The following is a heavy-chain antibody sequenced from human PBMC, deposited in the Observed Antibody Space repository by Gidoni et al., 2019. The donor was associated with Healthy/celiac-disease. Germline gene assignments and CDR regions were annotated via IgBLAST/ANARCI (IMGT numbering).Heavy chain of an antibody. J-gene: IGHJ4*02. D-gene: IGHD6-13*01. Sequence: VQLLESGGGLVQPGGSLRLSSAASGFTVSSYAMSWVRQAPGKGLEWVSAISGSGGSTYYADSVKGRFTISRDHSKNTLYMQMNSLRAEDTAVYYCATFGLIAAAGPFDYWGQGTLVTVSS. CDR1: GFTVSSYA. CDR2: ISGSGGST. V-gene: IGHV3-23*01. CDR3: ATFGLIAAAGPFDY.